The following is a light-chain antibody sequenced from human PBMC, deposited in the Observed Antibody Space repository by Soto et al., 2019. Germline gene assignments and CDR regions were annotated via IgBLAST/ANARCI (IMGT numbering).Light chain of an antibody. CDR2: EVS. CDR3: SSYAGSNYYV. CDR1: SSDVGGYNY. Sequence: QSALTQPPSASGSPGQSVTISCTGTSSDVGGYNYVSLYQQHPGKAPKLMMYEVSKRTSGVPDRFSGSKSGNTASLTVSGLQAEDNDDYYCSSYAGSNYYVFGTGTKLTVL. V-gene: IGLV2-8*01. J-gene: IGLJ1*01.